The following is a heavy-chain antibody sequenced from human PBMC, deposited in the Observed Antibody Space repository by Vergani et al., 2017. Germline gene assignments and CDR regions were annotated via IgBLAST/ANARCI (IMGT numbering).Heavy chain of an antibody. Sequence: EVQLVESGGGLVQPGRSLRLSCAASGFTFDDYAMHWVRQAPGKGLEWVSGISWNSGSIGYADSVKGRFTISRDNAKNSLYLQMNSLRAEDTALYYCAKDMRSRNYWYVDLWGRGTLVTVSS. J-gene: IGHJ2*01. CDR2: ISWNSGSI. CDR3: AKDMRSRNYWYVDL. V-gene: IGHV3-9*01. D-gene: IGHD1-26*01. CDR1: GFTFDDYA.